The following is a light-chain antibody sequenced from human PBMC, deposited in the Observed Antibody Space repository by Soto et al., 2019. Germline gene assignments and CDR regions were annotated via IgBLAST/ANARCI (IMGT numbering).Light chain of an antibody. CDR2: CPG. J-gene: IGLJ1*01. Sequence: QSAVTQLPTASRAPGQRGSITRAGSSSNIGAGSDVHRFPQLLGTAPKAVIQCPGKRPSALPARCPGSKSGTSASLAIAGLQAEDEADYYCQSYDSSLSGYVFGTGTKVTVL. CDR3: QSYDSSLSGYV. CDR1: SSNIGAGSD. V-gene: IGLV1-40*02.